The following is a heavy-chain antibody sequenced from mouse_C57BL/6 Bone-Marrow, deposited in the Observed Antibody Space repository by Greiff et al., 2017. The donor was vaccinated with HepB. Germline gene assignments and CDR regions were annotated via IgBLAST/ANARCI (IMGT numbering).Heavy chain of an antibody. CDR3: ARPKGSTGYFDY. V-gene: IGHV5-17*01. CDR1: GFTFSDYG. CDR2: ISSGSSTI. J-gene: IGHJ2*01. Sequence: DVKLVESGGGLVKPGGSLKLSCAASGFTFSDYGMHWVRQAPEKGLEWVAYISSGSSTIYYADSVKGRFTISRDNAKNTLFLQMTSLRSEDTAMYYCARPKGSTGYFDYWGQGTTLTVSS.